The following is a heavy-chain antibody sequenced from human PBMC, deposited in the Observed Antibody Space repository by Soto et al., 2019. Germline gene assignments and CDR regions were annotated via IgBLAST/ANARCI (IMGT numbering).Heavy chain of an antibody. CDR3: AHEDYGGNDYYYYGMDV. Sequence: SGPTLVNPTQTLTLTCTFSGFSLSTSGVGVGWIRQPPGKALEWLALIYWDDDKRYSPSLKSRLTITKDTSKNQVVLTMTNMDPVDTATYYCAHEDYGGNDYYYYGMDVWGQGTTVTVSS. CDR2: IYWDDDK. CDR1: GFSLSTSGVG. D-gene: IGHD4-17*01. J-gene: IGHJ6*02. V-gene: IGHV2-5*02.